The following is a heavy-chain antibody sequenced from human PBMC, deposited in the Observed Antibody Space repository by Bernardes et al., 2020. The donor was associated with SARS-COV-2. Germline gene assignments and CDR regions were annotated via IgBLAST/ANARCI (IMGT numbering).Heavy chain of an antibody. J-gene: IGHJ6*02. CDR3: ARYNWNDVRGGYGMDV. D-gene: IGHD1-20*01. Sequence: SETLSLTCTVSGGSISIYYWSWIRQPPGKGLEWIGSIYYIGSTNYNPSLKSRVTISVDTSKNQFSLKLRSVTAADTAGYYLARYNWNDVRGGYGMDVWSQGTTVTVS. CDR1: GGSISIYY. V-gene: IGHV4-59*08. CDR2: IYYIGST.